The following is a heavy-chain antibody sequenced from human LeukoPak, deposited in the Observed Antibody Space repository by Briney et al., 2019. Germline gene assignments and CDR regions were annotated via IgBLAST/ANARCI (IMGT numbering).Heavy chain of an antibody. CDR3: AKAVCSGGSCYAHYYYYGMDV. Sequence: GGSLRLSCAASGFTFDDYAMHWVRQAPGKGLEWVSLISGDGGSTYYADSVKGRYTISRDNSKNSLYLQMNSLRTEDTALYYCAKAVCSGGSCYAHYYYYGMDVWGQGTTVTVSS. V-gene: IGHV3-43*02. CDR1: GFTFDDYA. D-gene: IGHD2-15*01. CDR2: ISGDGGST. J-gene: IGHJ6*02.